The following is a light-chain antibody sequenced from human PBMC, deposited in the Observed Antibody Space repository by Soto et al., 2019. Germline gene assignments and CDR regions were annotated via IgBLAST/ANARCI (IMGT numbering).Light chain of an antibody. J-gene: IGLJ1*01. CDR1: SSDVGRYNL. V-gene: IGLV2-11*01. Sequence: QSALTQPRSVSGSPGQSVTIPCTGTSSDVGRYNLVSWYQQHPGEVPKLLIYLGDQRASGVSDRFSGSKSGTSASLAINGLRSDDEADYYCAAWDDNLNAYVFGSGTKLTVL. CDR3: AAWDDNLNAYV. CDR2: LGD.